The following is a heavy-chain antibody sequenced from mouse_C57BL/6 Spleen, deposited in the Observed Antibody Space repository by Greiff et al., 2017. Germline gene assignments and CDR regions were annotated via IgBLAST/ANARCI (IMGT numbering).Heavy chain of an antibody. Sequence: VQLQQPGAELVKPGASVKLSCKASGYTFTSYWMHWVKQRPGQGLEWIGMIHPNSGSTNYNEKFKSKATLTVDKSSSTAYMQLSSLTSEDSAVYYCARGRGHLYYFDYWGQGTTLTVSS. CDR3: ARGRGHLYYFDY. CDR1: GYTFTSYW. V-gene: IGHV1-64*01. J-gene: IGHJ2*01. D-gene: IGHD3-3*01. CDR2: IHPNSGST.